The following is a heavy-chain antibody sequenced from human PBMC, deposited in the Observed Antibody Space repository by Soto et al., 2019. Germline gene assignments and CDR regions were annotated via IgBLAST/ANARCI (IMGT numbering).Heavy chain of an antibody. Sequence: SETLSLTCTVSGGSISSYYCSWIRQAAGKGLEWIGRIDTSGTTNYNPSLRSRVTMSVDASKNQFSLNLSSVTAADTAVYFCARGPRGYVYYHGMHVWGQGTTVTVSS. CDR1: GGSISSYY. CDR3: ARGPRGYVYYHGMHV. J-gene: IGHJ6*02. V-gene: IGHV4-4*07. CDR2: IDTSGTT. D-gene: IGHD3-16*01.